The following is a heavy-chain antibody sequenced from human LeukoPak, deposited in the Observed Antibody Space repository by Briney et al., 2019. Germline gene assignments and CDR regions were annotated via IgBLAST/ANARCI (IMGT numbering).Heavy chain of an antibody. V-gene: IGHV3-30*03. CDR1: GLTFSSYG. Sequence: GRSLRLSCAASGLTFSSYGMHWVRQAPGKGLEWVAVISYDGTIRNYADSVKGRFTISRDNSKNTLYLQMNSLTAEDTALYYCARDRFLAATAFDYWGQGTLVTVSS. CDR2: ISYDGTIR. CDR3: ARDRFLAATAFDY. J-gene: IGHJ4*02. D-gene: IGHD3-3*01.